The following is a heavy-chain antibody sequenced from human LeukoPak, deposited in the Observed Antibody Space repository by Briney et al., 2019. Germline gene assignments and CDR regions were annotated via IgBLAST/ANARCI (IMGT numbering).Heavy chain of an antibody. D-gene: IGHD5-12*01. Sequence: GGSLRLSCAASGFTFSSYAMSWVRQAPGKGLQWVSTISGAGGTTYYADSVKGRFTISRDNSKNTLYLQMSSLRAEDTAVYYCARSIVATWLVDFWGQGTLVTVSS. CDR3: ARSIVATWLVDF. CDR2: ISGAGGTT. V-gene: IGHV3-23*01. CDR1: GFTFSSYA. J-gene: IGHJ4*02.